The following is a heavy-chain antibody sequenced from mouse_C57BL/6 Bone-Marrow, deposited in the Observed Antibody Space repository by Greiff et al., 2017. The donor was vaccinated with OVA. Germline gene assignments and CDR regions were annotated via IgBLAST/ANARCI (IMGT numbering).Heavy chain of an antibody. CDR3: TGGDHDY. CDR1: GFTIKDDY. D-gene: IGHD3-3*01. CDR2: IDPETGDT. J-gene: IGHJ2*01. Sequence: VQLQQSGAELVRPGASVKLSCTASGFTIKDDYMHWVKQRPEQGLEWIGWIDPETGDTAYAPKFQGKATITADTSSNTSYLQLSSLTSEDTADYYCTGGDHDYWGQGTTLTVSA. V-gene: IGHV14-4*01.